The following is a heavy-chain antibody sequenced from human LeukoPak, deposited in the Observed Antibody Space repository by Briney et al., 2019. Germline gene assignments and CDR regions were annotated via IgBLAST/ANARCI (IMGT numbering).Heavy chain of an antibody. CDR2: IRSKAYGGTT. D-gene: IGHD4-17*01. Sequence: GGSLRLSCTASGFTFGDYAMSWFRQAPGKGLEWVGFIRSKAYGGTTEYAASVKGRFTISRDDSKSIAYLQMNSLKTEDTAAYYCTRDALTTVTTEFDYWGQGTLVTVSS. CDR1: GFTFGDYA. CDR3: TRDALTTVTTEFDY. V-gene: IGHV3-49*03. J-gene: IGHJ4*02.